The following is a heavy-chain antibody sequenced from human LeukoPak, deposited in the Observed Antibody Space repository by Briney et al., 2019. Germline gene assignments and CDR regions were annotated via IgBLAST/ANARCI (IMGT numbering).Heavy chain of an antibody. CDR3: ARVGYCTNGVCYSGYMDV. CDR1: GGSISSYY. V-gene: IGHV4-59*01. CDR2: IYYSGST. D-gene: IGHD2-8*01. Sequence: SETLSLTCTVSGGSISSYYWSWIRQPPGKGLEWIGYIYYSGSTNYNPSLKSRVTISVDTSKNQFSLKLSSVTAADTAVYYCARVGYCTNGVCYSGYMDVWGKGTTVTVSS. J-gene: IGHJ6*03.